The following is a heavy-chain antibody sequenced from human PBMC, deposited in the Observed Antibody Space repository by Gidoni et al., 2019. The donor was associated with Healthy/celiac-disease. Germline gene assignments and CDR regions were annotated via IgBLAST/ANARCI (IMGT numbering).Heavy chain of an antibody. V-gene: IGHV4-39*01. CDR3: ASMRWLQGDY. CDR1: GGAISSSSYY. Sequence: QLQLQASGPGLVNPSENLSLTCTVSGGAISSSSYYWCWIRPPPGKGLEWIGSSYYSGSTYYNPSLKSRVTISVDTSKNQFSLMLSSVTAADTAVYYCASMRWLQGDYWGQGTLVTVSS. J-gene: IGHJ4*02. CDR2: SYYSGST. D-gene: IGHD5-12*01.